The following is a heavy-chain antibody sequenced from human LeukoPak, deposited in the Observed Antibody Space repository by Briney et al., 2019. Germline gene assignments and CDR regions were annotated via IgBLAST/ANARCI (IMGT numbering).Heavy chain of an antibody. D-gene: IGHD1-7*01. CDR2: IHRNGGST. V-gene: IGHV3-20*01. J-gene: IGHJ4*02. CDR3: ARGNSNFDY. CDR1: GFTSDDYG. Sequence: GGSLRLSCAASGFTSDDYGMSWVRQAPGKGLEWVSGIHRNGGSTGYADSVKGRFTISRDNAKNSLYLRMNSLRAEDTALYHCARGNSNFDYWGQGTLVTVSS.